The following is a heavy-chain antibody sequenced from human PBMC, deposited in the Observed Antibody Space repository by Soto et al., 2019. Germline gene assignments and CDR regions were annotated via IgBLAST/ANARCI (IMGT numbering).Heavy chain of an antibody. Sequence: QVQLVQSGGEVKNPGASVKVSCKTSGYSFTTYGISWVRQAPGQGLEWMGWISAYNGNTNYAQKLQDRVTMTTDTSTSTAYMELRSLRSDDTAVYYCAREGPAPYYYYGMDVWAQGSTVTVSS. CDR3: AREGPAPYYYYGMDV. CDR1: GYSFTTYG. CDR2: ISAYNGNT. V-gene: IGHV1-18*01. J-gene: IGHJ6*02.